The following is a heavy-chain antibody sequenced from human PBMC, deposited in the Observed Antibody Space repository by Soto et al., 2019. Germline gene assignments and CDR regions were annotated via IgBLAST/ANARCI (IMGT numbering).Heavy chain of an antibody. CDR3: ARDDVRCDGGRCYGVPLDG. CDR1: GFTVSSKY. CDR2: IQSGGPT. D-gene: IGHD2-15*01. V-gene: IGHV3-66*01. J-gene: IGHJ6*04. Sequence: GESLKISCAASGFTVSSKYMSWVRQAPGKGLEWVSLIQSGGPTYYADSVKGRFTISRDTSENTVHLQMDSLRAEDTGVYYCARDDVRCDGGRCYGVPLDGWGKGTTVTVAS.